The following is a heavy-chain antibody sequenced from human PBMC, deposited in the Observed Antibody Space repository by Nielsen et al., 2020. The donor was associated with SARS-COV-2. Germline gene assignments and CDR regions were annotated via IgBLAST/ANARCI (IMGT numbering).Heavy chain of an antibody. CDR2: ISGSGGST. CDR1: GFPFSSYA. Sequence: GESLKISCEASGFPFSSYAMSWVRQAPGKGLEWVSAISGSGGSTYYADSVKGRFTISRDNSKNTLYLQMNSLRAEDTAVYFCAKDVESSIAARPFDYWGQGTLVTVSS. CDR3: AKDVESSIAARPFDY. V-gene: IGHV3-23*01. D-gene: IGHD6-6*01. J-gene: IGHJ4*02.